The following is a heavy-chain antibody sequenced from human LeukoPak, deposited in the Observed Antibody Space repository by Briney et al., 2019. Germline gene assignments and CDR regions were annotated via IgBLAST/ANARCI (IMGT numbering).Heavy chain of an antibody. Sequence: SETLSLTCAVYGGSFSGYYWSRIRHLPVTRLYFHGEINHSGSTNYNPSLMGRVSISVDASKNQFSLKLSSVTAADTAVYYCARGVISAPHYYYGMDVWGQGTTVTASS. CDR3: ARGVISAPHYYYGMDV. J-gene: IGHJ6*02. CDR1: GGSFSGYY. D-gene: IGHD6-6*01. V-gene: IGHV4-34*01. CDR2: INHSGST.